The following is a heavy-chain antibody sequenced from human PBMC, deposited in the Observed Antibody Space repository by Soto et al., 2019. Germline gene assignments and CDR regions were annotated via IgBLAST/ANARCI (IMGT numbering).Heavy chain of an antibody. D-gene: IGHD4-17*01. V-gene: IGHV3-21*01. CDR1: GFTFSSYS. Sequence: EVQLVESGGGLVKPGGSLRLSCAASGFTFSSYSMHWVRQAPGKGLEWISSISSSSSYIYYADSVKGRFTISRDNAKNSLYLQMNSLRAEDTAVYYCARDLDYGDYRYYGMDVWGQGITVTVSS. CDR3: ARDLDYGDYRYYGMDV. J-gene: IGHJ6*02. CDR2: ISSSSSYI.